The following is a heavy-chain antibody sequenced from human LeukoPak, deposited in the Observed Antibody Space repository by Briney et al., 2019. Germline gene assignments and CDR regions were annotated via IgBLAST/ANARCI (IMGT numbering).Heavy chain of an antibody. CDR3: ARAIPSNYYGSGSHDY. D-gene: IGHD3-10*01. Sequence: GASVKVSCKASGYTFTSYGISWVRQAPGQGLEWMGWISAYNGNTNYSQKLQGRVTMTTDTSTSTAYMELRSLRSYDTAVYYCARAIPSNYYGSGSHDYWGQGTLVTVSS. V-gene: IGHV1-18*01. J-gene: IGHJ4*02. CDR2: ISAYNGNT. CDR1: GYTFTSYG.